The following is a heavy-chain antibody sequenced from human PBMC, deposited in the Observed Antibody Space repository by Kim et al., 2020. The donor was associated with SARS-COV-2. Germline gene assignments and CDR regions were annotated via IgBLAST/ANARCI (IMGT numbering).Heavy chain of an antibody. CDR3: ARGEFEQWLVENYYYYGMDV. CDR2: INHSGST. D-gene: IGHD6-19*01. V-gene: IGHV4-34*01. CDR1: GGSFSGYY. J-gene: IGHJ6*02. Sequence: SETLSLTCAVYGGSFSGYYWSWIRQPPGKGLEWIGEINHSGSTNYNPSLKSRVTISVDTSKNQFSLKLSSVTAADTAVYYCARGEFEQWLVENYYYYGMDVWGQGTTVTVSS.